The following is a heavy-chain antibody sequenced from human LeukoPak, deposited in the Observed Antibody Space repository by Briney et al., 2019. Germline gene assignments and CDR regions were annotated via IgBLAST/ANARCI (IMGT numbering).Heavy chain of an antibody. CDR2: INHSGST. D-gene: IGHD3-10*01. Sequence: PSETLSLTCAVYGGSFSGYHWTWIRQPPGKGLEWIGEINHSGSTNYNPSLKSRVTISVDTSKNQFPLKLSSVTAADTAVYYCARHFLRFGEFSYYYYYMDVWGKGTTVTISS. J-gene: IGHJ6*03. CDR3: ARHFLRFGEFSYYYYYMDV. V-gene: IGHV4-34*01. CDR1: GGSFSGYH.